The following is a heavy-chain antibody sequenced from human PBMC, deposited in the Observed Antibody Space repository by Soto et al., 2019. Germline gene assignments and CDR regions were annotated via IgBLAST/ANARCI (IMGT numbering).Heavy chain of an antibody. V-gene: IGHV3-7*03. CDR2: IKQDGSEK. D-gene: IGHD3-3*01. J-gene: IGHJ6*02. Sequence: HPGGSLRLSCAASGFTFSSYWMSWVRQTPGKGLEWVANIKQDGSEKYYVDSVKGRFXISXDNAKNLLYLQMNSLRAEDTAVYYCARVTRDQDFWSGYYYYGMDVWGQGTTVTVSS. CDR3: ARVTRDQDFWSGYYYYGMDV. CDR1: GFTFSSYW.